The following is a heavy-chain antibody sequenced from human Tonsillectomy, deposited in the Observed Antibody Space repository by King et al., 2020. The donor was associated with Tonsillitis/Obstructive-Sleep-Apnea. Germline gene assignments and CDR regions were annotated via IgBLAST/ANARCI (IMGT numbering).Heavy chain of an antibody. CDR1: GCSISSRSYY. D-gene: IGHD3-22*01. Sequence: QLQESGPGLVKPSETLSLTCTVSGCSISSRSYYWGWIRQPPGKGLEWIGSIYYSGSTYYNPSLKSRVTISVDTSKNQFSLKLSSVTAADTAVYYCASGDDSSGYYYVFYWGQGTLVTVSS. CDR2: IYYSGST. CDR3: ASGDDSSGYYYVFY. V-gene: IGHV4-39*01. J-gene: IGHJ4*02.